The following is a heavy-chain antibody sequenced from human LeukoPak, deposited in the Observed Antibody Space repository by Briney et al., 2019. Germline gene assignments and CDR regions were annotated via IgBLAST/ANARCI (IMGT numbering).Heavy chain of an antibody. V-gene: IGHV3-23*01. CDR3: ARGNRYGSGSYYSRSGWFDP. CDR2: ISGSGGST. D-gene: IGHD3-10*01. Sequence: SGGTLRLSCAASGFTFSSYGMSWVRQAPGKGLEWVSAISGSGGSTYYADSVKGRFTISRDNSENTLYLQMNSLRAEDTAVYYCARGNRYGSGSYYSRSGWFDPWGQGTLVTVSS. CDR1: GFTFSSYG. J-gene: IGHJ5*02.